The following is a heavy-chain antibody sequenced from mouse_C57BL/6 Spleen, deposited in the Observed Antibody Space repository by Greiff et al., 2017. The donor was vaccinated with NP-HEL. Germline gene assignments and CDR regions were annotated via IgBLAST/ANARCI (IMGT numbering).Heavy chain of an antibody. J-gene: IGHJ3*01. V-gene: IGHV14-4*01. D-gene: IGHD2-5*01. CDR1: GFNIKDDY. CDR3: TRDYSNPFAY. Sequence: EVQLQQSGAELVRPGASVKLSCTASGFNIKDDYMHWVKQRPEQGLEWIGWIDPENGDTEYASKFQGKATITADTSSNTAYLQLGSLPSEDTAGDYWTRDYSNPFAYWGQGTLVTVSA. CDR2: IDPENGDT.